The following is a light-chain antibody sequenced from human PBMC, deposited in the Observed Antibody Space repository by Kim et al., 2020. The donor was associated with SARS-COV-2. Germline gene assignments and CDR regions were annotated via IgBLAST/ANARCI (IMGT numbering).Light chain of an antibody. Sequence: QSALTQPASVSGSPGQSITISCTGTSSDVGGYNYVSWYQQHPGKAPKLMIYDVSKRPSGVSNPFSGSKSGNTASLTISGLQAEDEADYYCSSYTSSSAFFGGGTQLNVL. CDR2: DVS. CDR1: SSDVGGYNY. J-gene: IGLJ2*01. V-gene: IGLV2-14*01. CDR3: SSYTSSSAF.